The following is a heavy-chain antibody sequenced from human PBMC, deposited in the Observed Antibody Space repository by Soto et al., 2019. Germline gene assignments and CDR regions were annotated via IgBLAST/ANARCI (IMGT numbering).Heavy chain of an antibody. CDR2: IYYSGST. D-gene: IGHD2-15*01. Sequence: QVQLQESGPGLVKPSETLSLTCTVSGGSISSYYWSWIRQPPGKGLEWIGYIYYSGSTNYNPSLKSRVTISVDTSKNQFSLKLSSVTAADTAVYYCARHRPGSGGSCYDYWGQGNLVTVSS. CDR3: ARHRPGSGGSCYDY. V-gene: IGHV4-59*08. J-gene: IGHJ4*02. CDR1: GGSISSYY.